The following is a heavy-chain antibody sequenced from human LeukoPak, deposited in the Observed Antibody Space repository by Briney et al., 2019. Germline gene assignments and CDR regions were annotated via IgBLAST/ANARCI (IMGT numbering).Heavy chain of an antibody. D-gene: IGHD2-2*02. CDR3: ANDIVVVPAAIRRAYDAFDI. CDR2: INDDGTTT. J-gene: IGHJ3*02. Sequence: PGGSLRLSCAASEFTFNGHWMHWFRQPPGKGLVWVSRINDDGTTTDYADSVKGRFTISRDNSKNTLYLQMNSLRAEDTAVYYCANDIVVVPAAIRRAYDAFDIWGQGTMVTVSS. CDR1: EFTFNGHW. V-gene: IGHV3-74*01.